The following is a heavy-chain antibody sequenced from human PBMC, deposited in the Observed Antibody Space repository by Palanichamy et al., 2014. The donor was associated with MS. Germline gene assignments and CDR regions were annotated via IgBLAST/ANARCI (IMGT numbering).Heavy chain of an antibody. D-gene: IGHD1-26*01. CDR2: INADASAK. CDR1: GFSFSTNW. Sequence: DVQLVESGGGLVQPGRSLRLSCAASGFSFSTNWMSWVRQAPGKGLEWVANINADASAKYYVDSVKGRFTISRDSAKNSVYLQMNNLRPEDTAVYYCARVSGSYAYFDYWGQGTLVTVSS. V-gene: IGHV3-7*02. J-gene: IGHJ4*02. CDR3: ARVSGSYAYFDY.